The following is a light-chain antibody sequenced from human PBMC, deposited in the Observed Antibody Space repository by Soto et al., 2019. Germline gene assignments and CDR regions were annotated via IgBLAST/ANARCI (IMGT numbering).Light chain of an antibody. CDR3: FSYAGSTYV. J-gene: IGLJ1*01. V-gene: IGLV2-23*01. Sequence: QSVLTQPTSVSGSPGQSITISCTGNHNDIGTYDYVSWYQQHPGRAPRLLIYEGTKRPSGVSNRFSGSKSGNTASLTISGLQAEDEADYYCFSYAGSTYVFGTGTKVTVL. CDR2: EGT. CDR1: HNDIGTYDY.